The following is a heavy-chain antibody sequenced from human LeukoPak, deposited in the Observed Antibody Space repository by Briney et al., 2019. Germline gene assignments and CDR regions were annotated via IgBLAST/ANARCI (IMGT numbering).Heavy chain of an antibody. CDR1: GFTFSNYA. D-gene: IGHD1-1*01. V-gene: IGHV3-23*01. Sequence: GGSLRLSCAVSGFTFSNYAMSWVRQAPEKGLEWVSAISGSGGSTYYADSVKGRFTISRDNSKNTLYLQMNSLRAEDTAVYYCARTSSYAFDIWGQGTMVTVFS. CDR2: ISGSGGST. CDR3: ARTSSYAFDI. J-gene: IGHJ3*02.